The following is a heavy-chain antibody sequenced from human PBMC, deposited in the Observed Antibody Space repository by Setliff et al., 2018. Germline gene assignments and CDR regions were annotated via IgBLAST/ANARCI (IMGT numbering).Heavy chain of an antibody. CDR2: ISAYNENT. Sequence: ASVKVSCKTSGYTFTSYGISWVRQAPGQGLEWMGWISAYNENTKYTPKLHGRVTLTTDTSARTAYMELRSLSSDDTAVYYCSRLVRFCTRTACQRLSGGEFWGQGTLVTVSS. D-gene: IGHD2-8*01. V-gene: IGHV1-18*01. CDR3: SRLVRFCTRTACQRLSGGEF. CDR1: GYTFTSYG. J-gene: IGHJ4*02.